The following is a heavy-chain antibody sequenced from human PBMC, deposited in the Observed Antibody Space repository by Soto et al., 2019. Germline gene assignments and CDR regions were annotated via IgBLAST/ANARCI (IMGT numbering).Heavy chain of an antibody. CDR1: GFTFSSYG. Sequence: GGSLRLSCAASGFTFSSYGMHWVRQAPGKGLEWVAVIWYDGSNKYYADSVKGRFTISRDNSKNTLYLQMNSLRAEDTAVYYCARARRATTIIAAAGTGIDYWGQGTLVTVSS. CDR2: IWYDGSNK. V-gene: IGHV3-33*01. CDR3: ARARRATTIIAAAGTGIDY. J-gene: IGHJ4*02. D-gene: IGHD6-13*01.